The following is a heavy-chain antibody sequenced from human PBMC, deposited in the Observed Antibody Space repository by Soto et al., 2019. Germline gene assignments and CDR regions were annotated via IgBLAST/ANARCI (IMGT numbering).Heavy chain of an antibody. J-gene: IGHJ6*02. CDR2: IKQDGGQT. D-gene: IGHD5-12*01. V-gene: IGHV3-7*01. CDR3: ARGGNGYENWPPYYYYGMDV. CDR1: GFTFDGYW. Sequence: VGSLRLSCAASGFTFDGYWMTWVRQAPGKGLEWVAHIKQDGGQTYYVDSVKGRFTISRDNAKTSLYLQMNSLRAEDTSVYFCARGGNGYENWPPYYYYGMDVWGQGTTVTVSS.